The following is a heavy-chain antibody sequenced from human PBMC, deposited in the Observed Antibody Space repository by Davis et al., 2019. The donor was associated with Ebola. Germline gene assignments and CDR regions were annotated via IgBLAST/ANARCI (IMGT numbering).Heavy chain of an antibody. Sequence: SVKVSCKASGGTFSNYITNWVRQAPGQGLEWMGGIIPIFRTANYAQKFQGRVTITADESTTTAYMELSSLRSEDTAVYYCARRKHYYDSSGYYFDYWGQGTLVTVSS. CDR2: IIPIFRTA. CDR1: GGTFSNYI. J-gene: IGHJ4*02. CDR3: ARRKHYYDSSGYYFDY. D-gene: IGHD3-22*01. V-gene: IGHV1-69*13.